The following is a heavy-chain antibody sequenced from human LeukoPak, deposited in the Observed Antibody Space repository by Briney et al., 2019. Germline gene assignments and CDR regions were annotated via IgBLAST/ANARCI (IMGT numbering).Heavy chain of an antibody. V-gene: IGHV3-9*01. Sequence: PGGSLRLSCAASGFTFDDYAMHWVRHAPGKGLEWVSGISWNSGSIGYADSVKGRFTISRDNAKNSLYLQMNSLRAEDTALYYCAKDSDSRLWYFDLWGRGTLVTVSS. D-gene: IGHD2-21*02. CDR3: AKDSDSRLWYFDL. CDR2: ISWNSGSI. CDR1: GFTFDDYA. J-gene: IGHJ2*01.